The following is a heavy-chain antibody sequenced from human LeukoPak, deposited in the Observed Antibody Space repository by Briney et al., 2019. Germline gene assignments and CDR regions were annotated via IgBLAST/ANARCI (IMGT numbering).Heavy chain of an antibody. CDR3: ARVDGGVAGPFDY. D-gene: IGHD3-16*01. J-gene: IGHJ4*02. CDR2: ISSSSSYI. V-gene: IGHV3-21*01. CDR1: GFTFSSYS. Sequence: PGGSLRLSCAASGFTFSSYSMNWVRQAPGKGLEWVSSISSSSSYIYYADSVKGRFTISRDNAKNSLYLQINSLRAEDTAVYYCARVDGGVAGPFDYWGQGTLVTVSS.